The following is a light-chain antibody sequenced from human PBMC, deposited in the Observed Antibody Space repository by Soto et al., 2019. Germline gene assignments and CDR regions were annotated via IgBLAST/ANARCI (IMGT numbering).Light chain of an antibody. CDR1: QSFSSY. CDR3: QQSYSTPGT. J-gene: IGKJ1*01. V-gene: IGKV1-39*01. CDR2: AAS. Sequence: SASVKDGDTITRRASQSFSSYLNWYQQKPGKAPKLLIYAASSLQTGVPSRFSGSGSGTDFTLTISSLQPEDFATYYCQQSYSTPGTFGQGTKVDIK.